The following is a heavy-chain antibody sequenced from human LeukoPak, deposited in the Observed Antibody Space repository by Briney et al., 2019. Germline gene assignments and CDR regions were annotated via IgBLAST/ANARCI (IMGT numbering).Heavy chain of an antibody. Sequence: PGGSLRLSCAASGFTFSSYSMNWVRQAPGKGLEWVSYISSSSSTIYYADSVKGRFTISRDNAKNSLYLQMNGLRDEDTAVYYCASAGIDRGYYFDYWGQGTLVTVSS. J-gene: IGHJ4*02. CDR2: ISSSSSTI. CDR1: GFTFSSYS. V-gene: IGHV3-48*02. D-gene: IGHD2-21*01. CDR3: ASAGIDRGYYFDY.